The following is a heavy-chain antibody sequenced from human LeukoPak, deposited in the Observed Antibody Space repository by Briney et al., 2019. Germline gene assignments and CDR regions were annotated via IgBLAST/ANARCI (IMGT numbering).Heavy chain of an antibody. CDR2: INWNGGST. CDR1: GFTFDDYG. D-gene: IGHD1-26*01. CDR3: ARDDSGSYRGPFDY. V-gene: IGHV3-20*04. Sequence: GGSLRLSCAASGFTFDDYGMSWVRQAPGKGLEWVSGINWNGGSTGYADSVKGRFTISRDNAKNSLYLQMNSLRAEDTALYYCARDDSGSYRGPFDYWGQGTLVTVSS. J-gene: IGHJ4*02.